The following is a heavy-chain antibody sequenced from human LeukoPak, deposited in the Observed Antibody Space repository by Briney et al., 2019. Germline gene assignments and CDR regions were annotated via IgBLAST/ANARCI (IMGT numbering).Heavy chain of an antibody. J-gene: IGHJ4*02. Sequence: GGSLRLSCAASGFTFNSYAMHWVRQAPGKGLEWVANIKQDGSEKYYVDSVKGRFTISRDNAKNSLYLQMNSLRAEDTAVYYCARDKFYYGSGVFDYWGQGTLVTVSS. CDR1: GFTFNSYA. D-gene: IGHD3-10*01. V-gene: IGHV3-7*01. CDR3: ARDKFYYGSGVFDY. CDR2: IKQDGSEK.